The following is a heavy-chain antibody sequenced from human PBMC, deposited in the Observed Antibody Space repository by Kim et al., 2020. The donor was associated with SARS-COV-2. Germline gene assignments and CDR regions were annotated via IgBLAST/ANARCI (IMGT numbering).Heavy chain of an antibody. CDR3: ASTFFMVRGVTSYYYYGMDV. D-gene: IGHD3-10*01. CDR2: IIPIFGTA. CDR1: GGTFSSYA. J-gene: IGHJ6*02. V-gene: IGHV1-69*13. Sequence: SVKVSCKASGGTFSSYAISWVRQAPGQGLEWMGGIIPIFGTANYAQKFQGRVTITADESTSTAYMELSSLRSEDTAVYYCASTFFMVRGVTSYYYYGMDVWGQGTTVTVSS.